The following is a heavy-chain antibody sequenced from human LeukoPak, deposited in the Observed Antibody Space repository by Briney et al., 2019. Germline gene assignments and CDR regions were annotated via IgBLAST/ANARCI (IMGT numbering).Heavy chain of an antibody. CDR1: GYTFTGYY. V-gene: IGHV1-18*04. CDR2: ISAYNGNT. CDR3: ARLWGFGELFRAFDI. D-gene: IGHD3-10*01. J-gene: IGHJ3*02. Sequence: ASVKVSCKASGYTFTGYYLHWVRQAPGQGLEWMGWISAYNGNTNCAQKLQGRVTMTTDTSTSTAYMELRSLRSDDTAVYYCARLWGFGELFRAFDIWGQGTMVTVSS.